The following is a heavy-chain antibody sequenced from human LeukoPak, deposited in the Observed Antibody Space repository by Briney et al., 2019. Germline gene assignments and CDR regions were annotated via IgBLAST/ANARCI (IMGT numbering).Heavy chain of an antibody. CDR1: GYSFTNYW. J-gene: IGHJ4*02. CDR2: IYPGDSDT. Sequence: GESLKISCKGPGYSFTNYWIGWVRQMPEKGLERIGIIYPGDSDTRYSPSFQGQVTISADKSISTSSLQWSSLKASDSAIYYCARAKVRGVITPPFDYWGQGTLVTISS. V-gene: IGHV5-51*01. CDR3: ARAKVRGVITPPFDY. D-gene: IGHD3-10*01.